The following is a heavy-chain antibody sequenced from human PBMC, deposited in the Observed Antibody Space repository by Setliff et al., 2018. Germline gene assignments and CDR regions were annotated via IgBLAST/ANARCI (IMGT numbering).Heavy chain of an antibody. D-gene: IGHD4-17*01. V-gene: IGHV3-20*04. CDR1: GLIFSNNW. CDR2: IRAGSDNI. J-gene: IGHJ4*02. CDR3: ARLDYGSPAEC. Sequence: PGGSLRLSCVASGLIFSNNWMSWVRQAPGKGLEWVSGIRAGSDNIAYADSVKGRFTISRDNAKNSLYLQMNNLRVEDTAIYYCARLDYGSPAECWGQGTLVTVSS.